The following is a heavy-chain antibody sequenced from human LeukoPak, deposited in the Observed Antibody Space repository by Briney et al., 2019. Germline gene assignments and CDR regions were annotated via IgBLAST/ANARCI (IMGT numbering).Heavy chain of an antibody. CDR3: TRGHHSGSYIPPDY. D-gene: IGHD1-26*01. J-gene: IGHJ4*02. V-gene: IGHV3-74*01. CDR1: GFTFSNYW. CDR2: INTDGSST. Sequence: GGSLRLSCAASGFTFSNYWMLWVRQAPGKGLVWVSRINTDGSSTSYADSVKGRITISRDNAKNTLYLQMNSLRADDTAVYYCTRGHHSGSYIPPDYWGQGTLVTVSS.